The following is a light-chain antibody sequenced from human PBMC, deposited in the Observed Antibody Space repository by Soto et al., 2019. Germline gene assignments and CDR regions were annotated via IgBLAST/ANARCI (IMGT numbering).Light chain of an antibody. CDR3: QQSYSTPRT. CDR1: ESIRTW. CDR2: DAS. J-gene: IGKJ1*01. V-gene: IGKV1-39*01. Sequence: IQMTQSPCTMSASVGDRVTITCRASESIRTWLAWYQHKPGKAPKFLIYDASTLESGVPSRFSGSGSGTDFTLTISSLQPEDFATYYCQQSYSTPRTFGQGSMV.